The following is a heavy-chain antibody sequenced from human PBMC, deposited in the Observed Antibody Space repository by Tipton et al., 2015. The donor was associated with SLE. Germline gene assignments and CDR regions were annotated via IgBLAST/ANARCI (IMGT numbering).Heavy chain of an antibody. J-gene: IGHJ5*02. CDR1: GGSIRSYF. Sequence: TLSLTCTVSGGSIRSYFWHWVRQPPGKGLEWIGEINHGENTNYNPSLKSRVTMSIDTSNNQFSLKLSSVTAADTAVYYCARHDTNYGRNWFDPWGQGTLVTVSS. D-gene: IGHD2-8*01. CDR2: INHGENT. CDR3: ARHDTNYGRNWFDP. V-gene: IGHV4-59*04.